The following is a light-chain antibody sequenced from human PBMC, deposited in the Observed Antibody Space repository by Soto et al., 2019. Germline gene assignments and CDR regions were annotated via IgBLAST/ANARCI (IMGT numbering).Light chain of an antibody. CDR1: SSDVGGYNY. Sequence: QSALTQPASVSGSPGQSITFSCTGTSSDVGGYNYVSWYQQHPGKAPKLMIYEVNNRPSGVSNRFSASKSDNTASLTISGLQAEDESDYYCCSYAGGTTSYVVFGRGTKLTVL. V-gene: IGLV2-23*02. CDR3: CSYAGGTTSYVV. J-gene: IGLJ2*01. CDR2: EVN.